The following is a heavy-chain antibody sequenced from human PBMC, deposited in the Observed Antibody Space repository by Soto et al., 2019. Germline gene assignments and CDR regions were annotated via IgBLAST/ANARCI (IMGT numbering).Heavy chain of an antibody. CDR1: GGTFSSYA. Sequence: QVQLVQSGAEVKKPGSSVKVSCKASGGTFSSYAISWVRQAPGQGLEWMGGIIPIFGTANYAQKFQGRVTITADESTSTAYMELSSLRSEDTAVYYCARGRNKGQQLVLPHYNHYYYYDGMDVWGQGTTVTVSS. J-gene: IGHJ6*02. CDR3: ARGRNKGQQLVLPHYNHYYYYDGMDV. V-gene: IGHV1-69*01. CDR2: IIPIFGTA. D-gene: IGHD6-13*01.